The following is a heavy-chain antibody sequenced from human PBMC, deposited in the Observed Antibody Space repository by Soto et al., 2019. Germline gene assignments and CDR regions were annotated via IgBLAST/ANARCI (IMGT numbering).Heavy chain of an antibody. V-gene: IGHV3-21*04. J-gene: IGHJ6*02. CDR2: ISSSSSTI. CDR1: GFTFSSYS. D-gene: IGHD4-4*01. Sequence: EVQLVESGGGLVKPGGSLRLSCAASGFTFSSYSMNWVRQAPGKGLEWVSSISSSSSTIYYADSVKGRFTISRDNAKNSLYLQMNSLRAEDTAVYYCARTTDYYYGMDVWGQGTTVTVSS. CDR3: ARTTDYYYGMDV.